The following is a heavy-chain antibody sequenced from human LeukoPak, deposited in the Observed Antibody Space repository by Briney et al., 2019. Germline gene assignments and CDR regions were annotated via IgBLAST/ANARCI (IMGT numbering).Heavy chain of an antibody. CDR1: GGSISSGGYY. V-gene: IGHV4-31*03. J-gene: IGHJ4*02. CDR2: IYYSGGT. Sequence: SETLSLTCTVSGGSISSGGYYWSWIRQHPGKGLEWIVYIYYSGGTYYNPSLKSRVTISVDTSKNQFSLKLSSVTAADTAVYYCAGTSYGSGSFDYWGQGTLVTVSS. CDR3: AGTSYGSGSFDY. D-gene: IGHD3-10*01.